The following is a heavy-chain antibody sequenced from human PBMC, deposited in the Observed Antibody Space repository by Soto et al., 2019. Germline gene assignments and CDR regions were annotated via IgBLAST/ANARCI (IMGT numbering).Heavy chain of an antibody. D-gene: IGHD3-10*01. Sequence: ASVKVSCKASGYTFTAYPVHWVRQAPGQRLEWMGWINGANGDTGYSQKFQGRVTVTRDTSANTVYMELSSLTSEDTAVYYCARKDYYGAGIYYFDHWGQGTLVTV. CDR3: ARKDYYGAGIYYFDH. V-gene: IGHV1-3*01. J-gene: IGHJ4*02. CDR2: INGANGDT. CDR1: GYTFTAYP.